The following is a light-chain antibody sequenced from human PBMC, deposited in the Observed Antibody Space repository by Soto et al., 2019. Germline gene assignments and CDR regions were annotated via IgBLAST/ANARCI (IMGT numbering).Light chain of an antibody. CDR2: GAS. V-gene: IGKV3-20*01. CDR1: QSVSSSY. J-gene: IGKJ3*01. CDR3: QQYGTSPFT. Sequence: ELVLTQSPGTLSLSPGQRATLSCSASQSVSSSYLAWYQQKPGQAPRLLIYGASSRATGIPDRFSGSGSGTGFTLTISRLEPEDFAVYYCQQYGTSPFTFGPGTKVDI.